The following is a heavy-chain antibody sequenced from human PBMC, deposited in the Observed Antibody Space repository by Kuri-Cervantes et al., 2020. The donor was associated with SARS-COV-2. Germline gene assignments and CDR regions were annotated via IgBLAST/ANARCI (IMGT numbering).Heavy chain of an antibody. CDR3: ARGGQLWTFAFDN. CDR2: VVPIYGNP. J-gene: IGHJ4*02. D-gene: IGHD5-18*01. Sequence: SVKVSCKASGINFNYSPISWVRQATGQGLEWMGFVVPIYGNPTYAQKFQGRVTMTTDESTSTAYLDLANLTSDDAAVYFRARGGQLWTFAFDNWGQGALVTVSS. V-gene: IGHV1-69*05. CDR1: GINFNYSP.